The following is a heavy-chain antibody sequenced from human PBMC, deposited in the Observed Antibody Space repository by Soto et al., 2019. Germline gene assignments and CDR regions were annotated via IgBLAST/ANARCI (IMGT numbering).Heavy chain of an antibody. D-gene: IGHD3-22*01. CDR2: ISAYYGTA. J-gene: IGHJ4*02. Sequence: ASVKVSCKASGYTFTSYGISWVRQAPGQGLEWMGWISAYYGTADYAQKFQGRVTITTDESTSTAYMELSSLRSEDTAVYYCARVTSYYYDSSGYTTFDYWGQGTLVTVSS. V-gene: IGHV1-18*01. CDR3: ARVTSYYYDSSGYTTFDY. CDR1: GYTFTSYG.